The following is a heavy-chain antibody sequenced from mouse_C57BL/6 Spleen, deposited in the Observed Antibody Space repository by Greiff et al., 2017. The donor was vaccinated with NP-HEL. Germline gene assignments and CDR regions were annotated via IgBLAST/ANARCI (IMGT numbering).Heavy chain of an antibody. CDR1: GYTFTDYE. Sequence: QVQLQQSGAELVRPGASVTLSCKASGYTFTDYEMHWVKQTPVHGLEWIGAIDPETGGTAYNQKFKGKAILTADKSSSTAYMELRSLTSEDSAVYYCTIYDYSAWFAYWGQGTLVTVSA. CDR2: IDPETGGT. CDR3: TIYDYSAWFAY. V-gene: IGHV1-15*01. J-gene: IGHJ3*01. D-gene: IGHD2-4*01.